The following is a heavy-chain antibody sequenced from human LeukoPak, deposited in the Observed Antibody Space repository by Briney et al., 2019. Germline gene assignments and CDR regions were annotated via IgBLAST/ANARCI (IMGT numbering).Heavy chain of an antibody. Sequence: GESLKISSKGSGSSFTSYWIGWVRPLPGKGLEWMGIIYPGDSDTRYSPPFQGQVTISADKSISTAYLQWSSLKASDTAMYYCARRYNWFDAFDIWGQGTMVTVSS. J-gene: IGHJ3*02. V-gene: IGHV5-51*01. CDR2: IYPGDSDT. CDR3: ARRYNWFDAFDI. D-gene: IGHD1-20*01. CDR1: GSSFTSYW.